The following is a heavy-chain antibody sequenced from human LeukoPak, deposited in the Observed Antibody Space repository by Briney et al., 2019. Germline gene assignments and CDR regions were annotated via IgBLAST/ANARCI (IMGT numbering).Heavy chain of an antibody. CDR3: TTYGSGRKFDY. CDR2: IESKTDGGTT. D-gene: IGHD3-10*01. J-gene: IGHJ4*02. Sequence: SGGSLRLSCAASGLSFSDAWMSWVRQIPGKGLERVGRIESKTDGGTTDYAAPVKGRFTISRDDSTNTLYLQMNSLKSEDTAVYYCTTYGSGRKFDYWGQGILVTVSS. V-gene: IGHV3-15*04. CDR1: GLSFSDAW.